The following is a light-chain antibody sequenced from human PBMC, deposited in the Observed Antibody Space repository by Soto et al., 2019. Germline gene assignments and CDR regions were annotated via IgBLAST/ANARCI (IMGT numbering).Light chain of an antibody. V-gene: IGLV1-40*01. CDR1: SSNIGAGYD. CDR2: GNS. CDR3: QSYDSSLSL. J-gene: IGLJ1*01. Sequence: QSVLTQPTSVSGAPGQRVTISCTGSSSNIGAGYDVHWYQQLPGTAPKLLIYGNSNRPSGVPDRFSGSKSGTSASLAITGLQAEDEADYYCQSYDSSLSLFGTGTKVTVL.